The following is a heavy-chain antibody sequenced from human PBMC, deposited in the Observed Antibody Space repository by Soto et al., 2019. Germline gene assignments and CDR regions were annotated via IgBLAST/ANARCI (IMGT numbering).Heavy chain of an antibody. Sequence: GGSLRLSCAASGFTFSSYGMHWVRQAPGKGLEWVAVIWYDGSNKYYADSVKGRFTISRDNSKNTLYLQMNSLRAEDTAVYYCARDSTDYGSGSGSYYYYMDVWGKGTTVTVSS. D-gene: IGHD3-10*01. CDR2: IWYDGSNK. J-gene: IGHJ6*03. CDR1: GFTFSSYG. CDR3: ARDSTDYGSGSGSYYYYMDV. V-gene: IGHV3-33*01.